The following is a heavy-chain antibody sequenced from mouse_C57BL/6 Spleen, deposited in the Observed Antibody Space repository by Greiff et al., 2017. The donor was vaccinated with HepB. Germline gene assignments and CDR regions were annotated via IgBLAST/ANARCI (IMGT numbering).Heavy chain of an antibody. D-gene: IGHD2-5*01. CDR3: AKGASNHYFDY. V-gene: IGHV1-52*01. Sequence: VKLQQPGAELVRPGSSVKLSCKASGYTFTSYWMHWVKQRPIQGLEWIGNIDPSDSETHYNQKFKDKATLTVDKSSSTAYMQLSSLTSEDSAVYYCAKGASNHYFDYWGQGTTLTVSS. J-gene: IGHJ2*01. CDR1: GYTFTSYW. CDR2: IDPSDSET.